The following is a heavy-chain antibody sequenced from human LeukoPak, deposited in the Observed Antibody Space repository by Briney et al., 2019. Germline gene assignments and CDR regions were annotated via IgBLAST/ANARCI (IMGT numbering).Heavy chain of an antibody. Sequence: GASVKVSCKTSGNTFTRYAMNWVRQAPGQGLEWMGWISAYNGNTNYAQKLQGRVTMTTDTSTSTAYMELRSLRSDDTAVYYCARAPTPLWSRSHAFDIWGQGTMVTVSS. D-gene: IGHD3-10*01. CDR3: ARAPTPLWSRSHAFDI. J-gene: IGHJ3*02. CDR2: ISAYNGNT. V-gene: IGHV1-18*01. CDR1: GNTFTRYA.